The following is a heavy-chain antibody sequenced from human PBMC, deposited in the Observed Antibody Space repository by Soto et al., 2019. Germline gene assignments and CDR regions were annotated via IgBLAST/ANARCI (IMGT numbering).Heavy chain of an antibody. CDR3: AKDLPDRTWERRRYFDL. CDR1: GFTFSSYA. J-gene: IGHJ2*01. V-gene: IGHV3-23*01. D-gene: IGHD1-1*01. Sequence: EVQLLESGGGLVQPGGSLRLSCAASGFTFSSYAMSWVRQAPGKGLEWVSAISGSGGSTYYADSVKGRFTISRDNSNNTLYLQMNSLRAEDTAVYYCAKDLPDRTWERRRYFDLWGRGTLVTVSS. CDR2: ISGSGGST.